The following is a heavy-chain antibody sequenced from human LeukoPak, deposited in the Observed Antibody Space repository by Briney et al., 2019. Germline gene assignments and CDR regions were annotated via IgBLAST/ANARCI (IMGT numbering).Heavy chain of an antibody. D-gene: IGHD6-19*01. J-gene: IGHJ4*02. Sequence: GGSLRLSCAASGFTFSNYGMHWVRQAPGKGLEWVAVLWYDGENRYYADSVKGRFTISGDNSKSMLCLQTNSLRGEDTAVYYCAREWTYSSGWSASGYWGQGTLVTVSS. CDR1: GFTFSNYG. CDR3: AREWTYSSGWSASGY. CDR2: LWYDGENR. V-gene: IGHV3-33*01.